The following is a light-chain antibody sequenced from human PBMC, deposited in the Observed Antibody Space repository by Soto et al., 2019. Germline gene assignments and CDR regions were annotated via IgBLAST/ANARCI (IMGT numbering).Light chain of an antibody. Sequence: EIVLTQSPDTLSLSPGERATLSCRAGQSVSSNYLAWYQQKPGQAPRLLIFGASSRATGIPDRFSGSGSGTDFTLTISRLEPEDFAVYYCQQYGSSPITFGGGTKVDIK. J-gene: IGKJ4*01. CDR2: GAS. CDR3: QQYGSSPIT. V-gene: IGKV3-20*01. CDR1: QSVSSNY.